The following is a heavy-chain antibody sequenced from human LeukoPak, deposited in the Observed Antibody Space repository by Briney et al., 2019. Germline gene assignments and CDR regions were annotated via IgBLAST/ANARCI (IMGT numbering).Heavy chain of an antibody. CDR2: IYYSGST. J-gene: IGHJ6*02. CDR3: ARVSGTVWFGELLPPQTYYYYGMDV. CDR1: GGSISSYY. V-gene: IGHV4-59*12. D-gene: IGHD3-10*01. Sequence: SETLSLTCTVSGGSISSYYWSWIRQPPGKGLEWIGYIYYSGSTNYNPSLKSRVTISVDTSKNQFSLKLSSVTAADTAVYYCARVSGTVWFGELLPPQTYYYYGMDVWGQGTTVTVSS.